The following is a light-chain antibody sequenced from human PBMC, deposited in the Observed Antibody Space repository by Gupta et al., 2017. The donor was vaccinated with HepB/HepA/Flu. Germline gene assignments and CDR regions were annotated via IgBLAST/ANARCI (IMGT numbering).Light chain of an antibody. V-gene: IGLV3-19*01. J-gene: IGLJ2*01. Sequence: SSALTKDPAVPVALGQTVRITCPGDSLRRYYASWYQQKPGQAPVLVIYGNNNRPSGIPDRFSGSSSGNTASLTITGAQAEDEADYYCNSPDSSSNHVVFGGGTKLTVL. CDR3: NSPDSSSNHVV. CDR2: GNN. CDR1: SLRRYY.